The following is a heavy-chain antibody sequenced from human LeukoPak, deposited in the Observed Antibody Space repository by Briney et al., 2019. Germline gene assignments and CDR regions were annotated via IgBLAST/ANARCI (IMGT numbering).Heavy chain of an antibody. CDR3: ASGYSYEVPDY. CDR2: INPSGGST. V-gene: IGHV1-46*03. Sequence: ASVKVSCKASGGTFSSYAISWVRQAPGQGLEWMGIINPSGGSTSYAQKFQGRVTMTRDTSTSTVYMELSSLRSEDTAVYYCASGYSYEVPDYWGQGTLVTVSS. J-gene: IGHJ4*02. D-gene: IGHD5-18*01. CDR1: GGTFSSYA.